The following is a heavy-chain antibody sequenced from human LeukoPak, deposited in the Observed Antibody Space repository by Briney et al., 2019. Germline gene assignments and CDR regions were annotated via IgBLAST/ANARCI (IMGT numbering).Heavy chain of an antibody. J-gene: IGHJ4*02. Sequence: GGSLRLSCAASGFTFDDYAMHWVRQAPGKGLEWVSGIFWNSGSIAYSDSVRGRFTISRDNAKNSLYLQMNSLRVEDTAVYYCARDPSGSSSWVRFDYWGQGTLVTVSS. D-gene: IGHD6-13*01. CDR1: GFTFDDYA. CDR3: ARDPSGSSSWVRFDY. V-gene: IGHV3-9*01. CDR2: IFWNSGSI.